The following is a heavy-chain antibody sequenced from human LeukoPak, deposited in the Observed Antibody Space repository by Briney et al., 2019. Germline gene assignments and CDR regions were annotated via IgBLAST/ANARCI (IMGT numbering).Heavy chain of an antibody. Sequence: GGSLRLSCAASGFTVSSNYMSWVRQAPGKGLEWVSVIYSGGSTYYADSVKGRFTISRDNSKNTLYLQMNSLRAEDTAVYYCARMAVEYYFDYWGQGTLVTVSS. CDR2: IYSGGST. CDR3: ARMAVEYYFDY. CDR1: GFTVSSNY. J-gene: IGHJ4*02. D-gene: IGHD5-24*01. V-gene: IGHV3-66*01.